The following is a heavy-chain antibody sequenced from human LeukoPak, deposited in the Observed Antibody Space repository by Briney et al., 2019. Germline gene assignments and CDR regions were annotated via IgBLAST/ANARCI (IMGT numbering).Heavy chain of an antibody. CDR2: IGNDGRMM. J-gene: IGHJ6*02. D-gene: IGHD3-22*01. CDR3: ARDASHFDSSGYIHNYYYGMDV. V-gene: IGHV3-48*03. Sequence: PGGSLRLSCAASGFTLSSHPMNWVRQAPGKGLEWVSYIGNDGRMMYYADSVKGRFTISRDSAKNSLYLQMNSLGADDTAVYYCARDASHFDSSGYIHNYYYGMDVWGQGTTVTVSS. CDR1: GFTLSSHP.